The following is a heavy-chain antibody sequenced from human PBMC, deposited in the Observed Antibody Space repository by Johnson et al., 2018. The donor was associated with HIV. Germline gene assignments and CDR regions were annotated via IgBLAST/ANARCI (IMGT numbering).Heavy chain of an antibody. J-gene: IGHJ3*02. Sequence: VQLVESGGGLVQPGRSLRLTCEVSGFTFDDYAMHWVRQVPGKGLEWVSVIYSGGNTYYADSVKGRFTISRDNAKNSLYLQMNSLRAEDTAVYYCAKEFMITFGGVIEYDAFDIWGQGTMVTVSS. V-gene: IGHV3-9*01. CDR3: AKEFMITFGGVIEYDAFDI. CDR1: GFTFDDYA. CDR2: IYSGGNT. D-gene: IGHD3-16*02.